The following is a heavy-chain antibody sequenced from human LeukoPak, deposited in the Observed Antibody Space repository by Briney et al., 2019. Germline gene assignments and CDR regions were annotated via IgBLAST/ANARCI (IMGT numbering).Heavy chain of an antibody. CDR3: ARSEHSSSSFDY. J-gene: IGHJ4*02. D-gene: IGHD6-6*01. CDR1: GLTLSSYS. V-gene: IGHV3-21*01. Sequence: NPGGSLRLSCAVSGLTLSSYSMNWVRQAPGKGLEWVSYISSSSTHIYYAGSVKGRFTISRDNARNSLYLQMNSLRAEDTAIYYCARSEHSSSSFDYWGQGTLVTVSS. CDR2: ISSSSTHI.